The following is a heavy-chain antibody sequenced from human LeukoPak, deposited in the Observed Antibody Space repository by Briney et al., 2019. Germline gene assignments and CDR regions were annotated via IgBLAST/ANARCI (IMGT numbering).Heavy chain of an antibody. Sequence: ASVKVSCKASGYTFTSYDINWVRQATGQGLEWMGWMNPNSGNTGYAQKFQGRVTMTRNTSIRTAYMELSSLRSEDTAVYYCARGPMVRGSHYYYMDVWGKGTTVTVSS. V-gene: IGHV1-8*01. CDR3: ARGPMVRGSHYYYMDV. D-gene: IGHD3-10*01. J-gene: IGHJ6*03. CDR2: MNPNSGNT. CDR1: GYTFTSYD.